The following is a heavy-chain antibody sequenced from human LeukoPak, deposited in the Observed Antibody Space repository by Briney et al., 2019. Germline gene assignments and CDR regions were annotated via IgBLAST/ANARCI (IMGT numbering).Heavy chain of an antibody. CDR3: VSFYETY. CDR2: INSDGSWT. Sequence: GGCLRLSCAASGNYWMHWVRQVPGKGLVWVSHINSDGSWTSYADSVKGRFTISKDNAKNTVYLQMNSLRAEDTAVYYCVSFYETYWGRGTLVTVSS. CDR1: GNYW. J-gene: IGHJ4*02. V-gene: IGHV3-74*01. D-gene: IGHD2/OR15-2a*01.